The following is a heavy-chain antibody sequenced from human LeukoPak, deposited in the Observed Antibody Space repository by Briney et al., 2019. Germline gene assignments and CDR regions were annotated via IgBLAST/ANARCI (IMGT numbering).Heavy chain of an antibody. Sequence: PGGSLRLSCVASGFTFSSYGMNWVRQPPGKGLEWVPSISSSSSFIYYADSVKGRFTISRDKAEKSLYLQMNSLRVEDTAVYYCARGTTVTSGGDYWGQGTLVTVSS. D-gene: IGHD4-17*01. CDR3: ARGTTVTSGGDY. CDR1: GFTFSSYG. J-gene: IGHJ4*02. V-gene: IGHV3-21*01. CDR2: ISSSSSFI.